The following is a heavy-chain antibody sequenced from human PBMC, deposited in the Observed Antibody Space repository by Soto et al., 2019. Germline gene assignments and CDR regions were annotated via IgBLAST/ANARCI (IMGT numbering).Heavy chain of an antibody. D-gene: IGHD3-10*01. CDR2: IIRIFGTP. Sequence: QVQLVQSGAEVKKPGSSVKVSCKASGGTFSSYAINWVRQAPGQGLEWMGGIIRIFGTPDYAQRFQGRVKSTADETTSTADMELSSLRSEDTAVYYCARQGSNEYYYYGMDVWGQGTTVTVSS. CDR3: ARQGSNEYYYYGMDV. V-gene: IGHV1-69*12. J-gene: IGHJ6*02. CDR1: GGTFSSYA.